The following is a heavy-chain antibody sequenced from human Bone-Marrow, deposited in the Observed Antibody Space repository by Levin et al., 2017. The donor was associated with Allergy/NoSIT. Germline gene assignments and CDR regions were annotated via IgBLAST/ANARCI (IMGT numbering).Heavy chain of an antibody. CDR2: IRTKLNSYTT. J-gene: IGHJ4*02. CDR3: TRDLQEAVGGSD. CDR1: GFTFSDDY. Sequence: PGGSLRLSCAASGFTFSDDYMEWVRQAPGKGLEWVGRIRTKLNSYTTEYAASVKGRFTISRDDSKKSLYLQMKSLKTEDTAVYYCTRDLQEAVGGSDWGQGTLVTVSS. V-gene: IGHV3-72*01. D-gene: IGHD6-13*01.